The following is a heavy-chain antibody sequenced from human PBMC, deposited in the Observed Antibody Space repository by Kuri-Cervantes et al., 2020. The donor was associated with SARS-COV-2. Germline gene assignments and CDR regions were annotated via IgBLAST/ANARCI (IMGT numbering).Heavy chain of an antibody. CDR2: ISYDGSNK. D-gene: IGHD2-2*01. V-gene: IGHV3-30*03. J-gene: IGHJ4*02. CDR1: GFTFSSYG. Sequence: LSLTCAASGFTFSSYGMHWVRQAPGKGLEWVAVISYDGSNKYYADSVKGRFTISRDNSKNTLYLQMNSLRAEDTAVYYCARGTGYQLPDGWGWVGYWGQGTLVTVSS. CDR3: ARGTGYQLPDGWGWVGY.